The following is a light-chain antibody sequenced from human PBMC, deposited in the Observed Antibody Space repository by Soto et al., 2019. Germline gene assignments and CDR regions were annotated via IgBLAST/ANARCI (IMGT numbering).Light chain of an antibody. Sequence: DIVMTQSPDSLPVSLGERATINCKSSQSVLYSSNNKNYLAWYQQKAGQPPKLLIYWASTRESGVPDRFSGSGSGTDFTLTISSLQAEDVAVYHCQQYYSTPVTFGQGTKLEIK. J-gene: IGKJ2*01. CDR1: QSVLYSSNNKNY. V-gene: IGKV4-1*01. CDR3: QQYYSTPVT. CDR2: WAS.